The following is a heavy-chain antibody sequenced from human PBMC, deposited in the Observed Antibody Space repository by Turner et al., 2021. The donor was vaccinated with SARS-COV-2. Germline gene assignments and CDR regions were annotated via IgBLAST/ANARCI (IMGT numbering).Heavy chain of an antibody. CDR2: ISYDGSSK. CDR3: AKDDGGLATTTYGMDV. CDR1: GFTFSSHG. D-gene: IGHD3-16*01. Sequence: QVRLMESGGGVVQPGRSLRHSCLASGFTFSSHGMHWVRQAPGKGLEWVAAISYDGSSKFYADFVKGRFTISRDDSSNTVYVEINSLRPEDTAVFYCAKDDGGLATTTYGMDVWGQGTTVTVSS. J-gene: IGHJ6*02. V-gene: IGHV3-30*18.